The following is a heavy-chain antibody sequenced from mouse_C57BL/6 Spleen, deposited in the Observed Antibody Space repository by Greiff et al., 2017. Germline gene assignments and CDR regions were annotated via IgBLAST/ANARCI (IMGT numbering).Heavy chain of an antibody. Sequence: VQLQQPGAELVMPGASVKLSCKASGYTFTSYWMHWVKQRPGQGLEWIGEIDPSDSYTNYNQKFKGQFTLTVDKSSSTAYMQLSSLTSEDSAVYYCARSAPNYSYAIDYWGQGTSVTVSS. CDR3: ARSAPNYSYAIDY. J-gene: IGHJ4*01. V-gene: IGHV1-69*01. CDR2: IDPSDSYT. D-gene: IGHD2-1*01. CDR1: GYTFTSYW.